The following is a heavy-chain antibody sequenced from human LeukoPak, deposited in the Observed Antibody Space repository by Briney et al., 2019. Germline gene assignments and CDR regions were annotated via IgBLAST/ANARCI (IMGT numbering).Heavy chain of an antibody. CDR1: GFSFSSLG. CDR3: DKEYKFFSGYDF. D-gene: IGHD5-12*01. CDR2: ISPDGTKK. V-gene: IGHV3-30*18. J-gene: IGHJ4*02. Sequence: TGGSLRPSCAASGFSFSSLGMHWVRQAPGKGLEWVAVISPDGTKKLYADSVTGRFTISRDSSKNTVSLQLNSLRAEDTAVYYCDKEYKFFSGYDFWGQGTLVTVSS.